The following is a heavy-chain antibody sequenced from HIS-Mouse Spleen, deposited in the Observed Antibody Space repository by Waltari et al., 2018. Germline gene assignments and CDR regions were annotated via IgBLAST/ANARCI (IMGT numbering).Heavy chain of an antibody. Sequence: EVQLVESGGGLVQPGGSLRLSCAASGFTFSSYSMNWVRQAPGKGLEWVSYISISSSTIDYAEAVKGRFTISRDKAKNSLYLQMNSLRAEDTAVYYCARGASGSYYLVSVSDYWGQGTLVTVSS. CDR3: ARGASGSYYLVSVSDY. D-gene: IGHD1-26*01. V-gene: IGHV3-48*01. CDR1: GFTFSSYS. CDR2: ISISSSTI. J-gene: IGHJ4*02.